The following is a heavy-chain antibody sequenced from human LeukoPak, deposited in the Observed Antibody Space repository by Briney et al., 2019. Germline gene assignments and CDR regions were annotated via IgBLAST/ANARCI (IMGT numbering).Heavy chain of an antibody. D-gene: IGHD1-26*01. V-gene: IGHV3-23*01. CDR2: ISGSGDNM. CDR1: KFTFNNYA. Sequence: GGPLRLSCLASKFTFNNYAMTWVRQAPGKGLEWVSSISGSGDNMDYADSVKGRFTISRDNSENTLYLQMNSLRGEDTAVYYCARDGYSGSYYRLYYFFMDVWGKGTTVTVSS. CDR3: ARDGYSGSYYRLYYFFMDV. J-gene: IGHJ6*03.